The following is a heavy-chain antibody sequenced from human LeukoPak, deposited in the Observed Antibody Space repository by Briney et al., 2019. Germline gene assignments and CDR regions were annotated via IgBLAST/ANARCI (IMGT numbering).Heavy chain of an antibody. V-gene: IGHV3-53*01. Sequence: PGGSLRLSCAASGFTVSSNYMSWVRQAPGKGLEWVSVIYSGGSTYYADSVKGRFTISRDNSKNTLYLQMNSLRAEDTAVYYCARLHYDFWSGYYNPYYFDYWGQGTLVTVSS. J-gene: IGHJ4*02. CDR2: IYSGGST. D-gene: IGHD3-3*01. CDR3: ARLHYDFWSGYYNPYYFDY. CDR1: GFTVSSNY.